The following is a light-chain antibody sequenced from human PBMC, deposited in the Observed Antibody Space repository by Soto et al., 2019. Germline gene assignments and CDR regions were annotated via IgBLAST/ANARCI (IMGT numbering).Light chain of an antibody. CDR3: SSYTSSATLV. CDR2: EVI. V-gene: IGLV2-8*01. Sequence: QSALTQPPSASGSPGQSVTISCTGSSSDVGGYEYVSWYQQHPGKAPKLIIYEVIKRPSGVPDRFSGSKSGNTASLTVSGLQAEDEADYFCSSYTSSATLVFGGGTKLTVL. CDR1: SSDVGGYEY. J-gene: IGLJ3*02.